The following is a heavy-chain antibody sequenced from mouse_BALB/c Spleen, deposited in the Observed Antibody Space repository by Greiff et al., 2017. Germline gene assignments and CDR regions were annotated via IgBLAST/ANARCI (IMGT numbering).Heavy chain of an antibody. CDR3: PVTWVGAMDS. CDR2: IDPGNCDT. J-gene: IGHJ4*01. V-gene: IGHV14-4*02. Sequence: EVQLQQSGAELVRSGASVKLSCTASGFNIKDYYMHWVKQRPEQGLEWIGWIDPGNCDTEYAPKFQGKATMTAGTSSNTAYLQMSSLTSEDTAVYYCPVTWVGAMDSWGQGTSVTVSS. CDR1: GFNIKDYY. D-gene: IGHD2-12*01.